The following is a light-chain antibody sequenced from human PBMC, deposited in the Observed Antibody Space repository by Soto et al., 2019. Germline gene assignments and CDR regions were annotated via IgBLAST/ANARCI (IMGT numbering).Light chain of an antibody. J-gene: IGKJ2*01. Sequence: EIQMTQSPSTLSASVGDRVTITCRASQSISTHLAWYQQKPGKAPEVLIYDASTLESGVPSRFSGSGSGTKFTLTISSLQPDDFATYYCQQYSSNLYTFGQGTKLAIK. CDR2: DAS. CDR1: QSISTH. V-gene: IGKV1-5*01. CDR3: QQYSSNLYT.